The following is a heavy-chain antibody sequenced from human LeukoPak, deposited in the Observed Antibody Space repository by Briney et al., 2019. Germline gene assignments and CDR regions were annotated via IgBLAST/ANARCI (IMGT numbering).Heavy chain of an antibody. J-gene: IGHJ3*02. CDR2: SYYSGST. CDR3: ARAYCSGGSCYRDDASDI. CDR1: GGSISSYY. Sequence: SETLSLTCTVSGGSISSYYWSWIRQPPGEGLEWIGYSYYSGSTNYNPSLKSRVTISVDTSKNQFSLKLSSVTAADTAVYYCARAYCSGGSCYRDDASDIWGQGTMVTVSS. V-gene: IGHV4-59*01. D-gene: IGHD2-15*01.